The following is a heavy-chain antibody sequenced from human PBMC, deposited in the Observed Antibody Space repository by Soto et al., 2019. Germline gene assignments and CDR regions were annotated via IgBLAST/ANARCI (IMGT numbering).Heavy chain of an antibody. CDR1: ELTFSSYN. CDR2: ISFGSSTI. V-gene: IGHV3-48*01. Sequence: EVRLVESGGGLVQPGGSLRLSCAATELTFSSYNMNWFRQAPGKGLEWVSYISFGSSTIYYADSVKGRFTISRDNAKNSLYLQMNSLRAEDTAVYDCARGVGNFDYWGQGTLVTVSS. J-gene: IGHJ4*02. D-gene: IGHD1-1*01. CDR3: ARGVGNFDY.